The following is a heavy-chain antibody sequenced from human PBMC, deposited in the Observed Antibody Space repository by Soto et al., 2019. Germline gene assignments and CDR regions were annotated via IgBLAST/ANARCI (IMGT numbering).Heavy chain of an antibody. CDR1: GGSISSGGYS. CDR3: ARVPSP. V-gene: IGHV4-30-2*01. CDR2: IYHSGST. J-gene: IGHJ5*02. Sequence: QLQLQESGSGLVKPSQTLSLTCAVSGGSISSGGYSWSWIRQPPGKGLEWIGYIYHSGSTYYNPAPXSXVTISVDRSKNQFSLQLSSVTAADTAVYSCARVPSPWGQGTLVTVSS.